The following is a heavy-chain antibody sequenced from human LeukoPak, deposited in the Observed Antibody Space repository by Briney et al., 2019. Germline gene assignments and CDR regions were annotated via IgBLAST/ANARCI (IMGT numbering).Heavy chain of an antibody. Sequence: GGSLRLSCAASGFTLSNYWMHWVRQAPGKGLVWVSRINSDGSRTNYADSVKGRFTISRDNAKKSLYLQMNSLRADDTALYYCARGASVVPGIDNAFDIWGQGTMVTVSS. CDR2: INSDGSRT. D-gene: IGHD6-19*01. J-gene: IGHJ3*02. CDR1: GFTLSNYW. V-gene: IGHV3-74*01. CDR3: ARGASVVPGIDNAFDI.